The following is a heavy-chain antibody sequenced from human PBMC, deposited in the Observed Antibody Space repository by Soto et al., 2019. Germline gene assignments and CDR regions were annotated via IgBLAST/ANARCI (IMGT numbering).Heavy chain of an antibody. D-gene: IGHD3-10*01. V-gene: IGHV3-33*01. J-gene: IGHJ6*02. CDR3: ARQGWFGELSVHHYYYYGMDV. CDR1: GFTFSSYG. CDR2: IWYDGSNK. Sequence: GGSLRLSCAASGFTFSSYGMHWVRQAPGKGLEWVAVIWYDGSNKYYADSVKGRFTISRDNSKNTLYLQMNSLRAEDTAVYYCARQGWFGELSVHHYYYYGMDVWGQGTTVTVSS.